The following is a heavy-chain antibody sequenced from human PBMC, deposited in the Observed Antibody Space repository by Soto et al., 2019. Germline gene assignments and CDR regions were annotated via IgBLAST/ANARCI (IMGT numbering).Heavy chain of an antibody. J-gene: IGHJ4*02. CDR2: ISHSGNT. CDR1: GDSINSSHW. V-gene: IGHV4-4*02. Sequence: QVQLQESGPGLVKPSGTLSLTCVVSGDSINSSHWWNWVRQPPEKGLEWIGQISHSGNTSYNPSLTGRVTISVDKSKSHFPLKLTSVTAADTAVYYWAARHFWSRPWTDRRLDYWGQGTLVTVSS. D-gene: IGHD3-3*02. CDR3: AARHFWSRPWTDRRLDY.